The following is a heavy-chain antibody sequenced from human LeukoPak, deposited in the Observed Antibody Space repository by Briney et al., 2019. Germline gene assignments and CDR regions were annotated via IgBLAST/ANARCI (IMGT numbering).Heavy chain of an antibody. V-gene: IGHV4-59*08. CDR3: ARLPLFHYMDV. CDR1: GGSISSYY. D-gene: IGHD2-21*01. Sequence: PSETLSLTCTVSGGSISSYYWSWIRQPPGKGLEWIGYIYYTGSTNYNPSLKSRVTISLDTSKNQFSLKLNSVTAADTAMYYCARLPLFHYMDVWGKGTTVTVSS. J-gene: IGHJ6*03. CDR2: IYYTGST.